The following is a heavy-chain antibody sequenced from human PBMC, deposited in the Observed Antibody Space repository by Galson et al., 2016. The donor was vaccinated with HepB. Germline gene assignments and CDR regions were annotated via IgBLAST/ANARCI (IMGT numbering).Heavy chain of an antibody. CDR3: AKEVGARKGPDY. D-gene: IGHD1-26*01. V-gene: IGHV3-23*01. Sequence: LRLSCAASGFTFISSAINWIRQPPGKGLEWVSSVTGGGDTYYADSMKGRFTISRDNSKKTVWLQINSLRAEDTAVYYCAKEVGARKGPDYWGQETLVTVSS. J-gene: IGHJ4*02. CDR1: GFTFISSA. CDR2: VTGGGDT.